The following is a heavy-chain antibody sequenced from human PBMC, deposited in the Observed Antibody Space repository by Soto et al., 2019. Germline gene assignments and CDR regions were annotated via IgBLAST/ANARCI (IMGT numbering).Heavy chain of an antibody. D-gene: IGHD2-15*01. CDR2: ISANNGNI. CDR3: ARVEVVTRSIWFDP. V-gene: IGHV1-18*01. CDR1: GYTFTTYG. J-gene: IGHJ5*02. Sequence: ASVKVSCKASGYTFTTYGISWVRQAPGQGLEWMGWISANNGNINYPQKVQGRVTMTTETSTNTAYMELRSLRFDDTAVYYCARVEVVTRSIWFDPWGQGTLVTVSS.